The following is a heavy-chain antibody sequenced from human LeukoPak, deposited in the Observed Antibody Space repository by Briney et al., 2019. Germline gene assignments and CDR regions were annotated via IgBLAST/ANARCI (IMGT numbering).Heavy chain of an antibody. V-gene: IGHV5-51*01. CDR3: ARRVYYGSERFYFDY. CDR2: IYPGDSDT. Sequence: GESLKISCQGSGYSFTSYWIGWVRQMPGKGLEWMGIIYPGDSDTRYSPSFQGQVTISADKSISTAYLQWSSLKASDTAMYYCARRVYYGSERFYFDYWGQGTLVTVSS. CDR1: GYSFTSYW. D-gene: IGHD3-10*01. J-gene: IGHJ4*02.